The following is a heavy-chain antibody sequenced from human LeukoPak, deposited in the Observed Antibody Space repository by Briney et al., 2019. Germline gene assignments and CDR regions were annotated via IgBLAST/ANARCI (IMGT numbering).Heavy chain of an antibody. CDR3: AREISSILRA. J-gene: IGHJ5*02. Sequence: KPSETLSLTCTVSDGSISDTTYHWGWVRQPPGKGLEWIGSIYYTGKTYYSPSLKSRVTISVDTSKNQFSLKLNLLTASDTAVYYCAREISSILRAWGQGTLVTVSS. D-gene: IGHD6-13*01. CDR2: IYYTGKT. V-gene: IGHV4-39*01. CDR1: DGSISDTTYH.